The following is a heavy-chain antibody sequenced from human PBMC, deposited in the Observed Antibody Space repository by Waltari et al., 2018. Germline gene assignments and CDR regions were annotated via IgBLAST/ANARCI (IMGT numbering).Heavy chain of an antibody. J-gene: IGHJ4*02. Sequence: QVQLQESGPGLVKPSETLSLTCAVSGYSISSGYYWGWIRQPPGKGLEWIGSIYHSGSTYDNPSLKSRVTISVDTSKNQFSLKLSSVTAADTAVYYCARLGLRSYSRAYFDYWGQGTLVTVSS. CDR3: ARLGLRSYSRAYFDY. D-gene: IGHD6-13*01. CDR1: GYSISSGYY. CDR2: IYHSGST. V-gene: IGHV4-38-2*01.